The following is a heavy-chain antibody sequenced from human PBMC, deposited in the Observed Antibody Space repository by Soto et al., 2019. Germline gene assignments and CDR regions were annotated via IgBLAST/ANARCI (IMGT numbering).Heavy chain of an antibody. V-gene: IGHV4-59*01. D-gene: IGHD6-13*01. J-gene: IGHJ6*02. CDR3: ASSNIAAAGSYYYGMDV. Sequence: PSETLSLTRTVSGGSISSYDWSWIRQPPGKGLEWIGYIYYSGSTNYNPSLKSRVTISVDTSKNQFSLKLSSVTAADTAVYYCASSNIAAAGSYYYGMDVWGRGTTVTVSS. CDR1: GGSISSYD. CDR2: IYYSGST.